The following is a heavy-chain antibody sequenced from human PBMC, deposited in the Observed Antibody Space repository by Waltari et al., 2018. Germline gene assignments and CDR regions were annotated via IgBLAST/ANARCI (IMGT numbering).Heavy chain of an antibody. CDR2: IYTSGST. V-gene: IGHV4-61*02. CDR1: GGSISSGSYY. D-gene: IGHD2-2*01. Sequence: QVQLQESGPGLVKPSQTLSLTCTVSGGSISSGSYYWSWIRQPAGQGLEWIGRIYTSGSTNYNPSLKSRVTISVDTSKNQFSLKLSSVTAADTAVYYCARREYCSSTSCYGYYYYGMDVWGQGTTVTVSS. J-gene: IGHJ6*02. CDR3: ARREYCSSTSCYGYYYYGMDV.